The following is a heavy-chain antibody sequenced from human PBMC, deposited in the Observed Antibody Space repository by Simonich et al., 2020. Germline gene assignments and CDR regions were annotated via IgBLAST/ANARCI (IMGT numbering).Heavy chain of an antibody. V-gene: IGHV4-34*01. CDR1: GGSFSGYY. CDR2: INHSGSP. J-gene: IGHJ4*02. CDR3: ARHLQLGPFDY. Sequence: QVQLQQWGAGLLKPSETLSLTCAVYGGSFSGYYWTWTRQPPGKGLGWIGEINHSGSPNSNPSLKSRVTISVDTSKNQFSLKLSSVTAADTAVYYCARHLQLGPFDYWGQGTLVTVSS. D-gene: IGHD1-1*01.